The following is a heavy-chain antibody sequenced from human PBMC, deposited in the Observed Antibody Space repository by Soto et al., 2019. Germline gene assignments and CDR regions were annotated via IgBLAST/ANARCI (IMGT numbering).Heavy chain of an antibody. D-gene: IGHD4-17*01. CDR2: IKQDGSEK. J-gene: IGHJ4*02. Sequence: GGSLRLSCAASGFTFSSYWMSWVRQAPGKGLEWVANIKQDGSEKYYVDSVKGRFTISRDNAKNSLYLQMNSLRAEDTAVYYCARTGYGGNSGDFDYWGQGTLVTVSS. CDR1: GFTFSSYW. V-gene: IGHV3-7*05. CDR3: ARTGYGGNSGDFDY.